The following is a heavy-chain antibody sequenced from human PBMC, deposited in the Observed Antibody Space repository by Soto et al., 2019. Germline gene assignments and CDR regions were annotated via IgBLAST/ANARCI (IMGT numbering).Heavy chain of an antibody. D-gene: IGHD6-6*01. CDR3: PTGGIFRSSLYYYYGMDV. CDR2: IYHSGST. J-gene: IGHJ6*02. Sequence: SETRSLTGAVSGGSISSSNWWGWVRQPPGKGRGWSGEIYHSGSTNYNPSLKSRVTISVDKSKNQFSLKLSSVTAADTAVYYSPTGGIFRSSLYYYYGMDVWGQGPTGTV. CDR1: GGSISSSNW. V-gene: IGHV4-4*02.